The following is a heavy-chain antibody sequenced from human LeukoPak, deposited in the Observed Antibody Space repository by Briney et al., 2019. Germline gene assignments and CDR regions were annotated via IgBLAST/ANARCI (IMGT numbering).Heavy chain of an antibody. CDR1: GGTFSSYA. D-gene: IGHD7-27*01. J-gene: IGHJ4*02. CDR2: IIPILGIA. Sequence: ASVKVSCKASGGTFSSYAISWVRQAPGQGLERMGRIIPILGIANYAQKFQGRVTITADKSTSTAYMELSSLRSEDTAVYYCARDLRWGGDYWGQGTLVTVSS. CDR3: ARDLRWGGDY. V-gene: IGHV1-69*04.